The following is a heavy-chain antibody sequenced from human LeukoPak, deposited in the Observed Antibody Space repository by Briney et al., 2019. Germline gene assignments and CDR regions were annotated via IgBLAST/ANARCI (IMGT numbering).Heavy chain of an antibody. CDR2: INHSGST. V-gene: IGHV4-34*01. Sequence: PSETLSLTCAVYGGSFSGYYWSWIRQPPGKGLEWIGEINHSGSTNYNPSLKSRVTISVDTSENQFSLKLSSVTAADTAVYYCARRGYDILTGYFQHWFDPWGQGTLVTVSS. CDR1: GGSFSGYY. J-gene: IGHJ5*02. CDR3: ARRGYDILTGYFQHWFDP. D-gene: IGHD3-9*01.